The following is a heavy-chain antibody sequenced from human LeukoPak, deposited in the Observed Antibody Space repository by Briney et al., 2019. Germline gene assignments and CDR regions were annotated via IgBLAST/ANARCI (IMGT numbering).Heavy chain of an antibody. D-gene: IGHD1-26*01. Sequence: PGGSLRLSCAASGFTFSSYSMNWVRQAPGKGLEWVSSISSSSSTIYYADSVKGRFTISRDNAKNSLYLQMNSLRAEDTAVYYCAREGGVEATLHDAFDIWGQGTMVTVSS. J-gene: IGHJ3*02. CDR3: AREGGVEATLHDAFDI. CDR1: GFTFSSYS. CDR2: ISSSSSTI. V-gene: IGHV3-48*04.